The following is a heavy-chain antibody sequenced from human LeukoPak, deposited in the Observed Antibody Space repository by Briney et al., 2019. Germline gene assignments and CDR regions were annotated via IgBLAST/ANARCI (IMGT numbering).Heavy chain of an antibody. CDR2: ISAYNGNT. J-gene: IGHJ6*03. Sequence: ASVKVSCKASGYTFTSYYMHWVRQAPGQGLEWMGWISAYNGNTNYAQKLQGRVTMTTDTSTSTAYMELRSLRSDDTAVYYCARDPYYYMDVWGKGTTVTVSS. V-gene: IGHV1-18*04. CDR1: GYTFTSYY. CDR3: ARDPYYYMDV.